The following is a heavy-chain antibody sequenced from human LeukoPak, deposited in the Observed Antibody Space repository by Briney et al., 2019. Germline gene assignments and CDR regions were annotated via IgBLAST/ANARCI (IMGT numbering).Heavy chain of an antibody. J-gene: IGHJ5*02. CDR3: ARQPAAAGDNWFDP. D-gene: IGHD6-13*01. V-gene: IGHV4-34*01. Sequence: GSLRLSCAASGFTITNAWMSWIRQPPGKGLEWIGEINHSGSTNYNPSLKSRVTISVDTSKNQFSLKLSSVTAADTAVYYCARQPAAAGDNWFDPWGQGTLVTVSS. CDR1: GFTITNAW. CDR2: INHSGST.